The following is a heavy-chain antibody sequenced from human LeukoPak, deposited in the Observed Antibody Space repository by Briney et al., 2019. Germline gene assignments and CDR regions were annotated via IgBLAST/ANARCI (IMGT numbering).Heavy chain of an antibody. Sequence: GASVKVSCKASGYTFTGYYMHWVRQAPGQGLEWMGWINPNSGGTNYAQKFQGRVTMTRDTSISTAYMELSRLRADDTAVYYCATARNYYYGMDVWGQGTTVTVSS. CDR3: ATARNYYYGMDV. V-gene: IGHV1-2*02. CDR2: INPNSGGT. J-gene: IGHJ6*02. CDR1: GYTFTGYY.